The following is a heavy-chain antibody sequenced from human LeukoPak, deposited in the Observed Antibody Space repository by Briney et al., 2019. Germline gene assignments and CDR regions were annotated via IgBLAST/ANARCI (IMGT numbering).Heavy chain of an antibody. V-gene: IGHV1-46*01. D-gene: IGHD1-20*01. Sequence: GASVKVSCKASGYTFTSYYMHWVRQAPGQGLEWMGIINPSGGSTSYAQKFQGRVTMTRDKSTSTVYMELSSLRSDDTAIYYCARGGITGTWDWGQGTLVTVSS. CDR1: GYTFTSYY. CDR2: INPSGGST. J-gene: IGHJ1*01. CDR3: ARGGITGTWD.